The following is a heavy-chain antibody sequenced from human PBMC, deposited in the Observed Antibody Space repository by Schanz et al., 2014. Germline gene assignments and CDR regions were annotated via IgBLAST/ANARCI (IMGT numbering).Heavy chain of an antibody. CDR1: GFTFSSNS. V-gene: IGHV3-48*01. J-gene: IGHJ3*02. D-gene: IGHD3-10*01. CDR2: VSRSTPDI. CDR3: AKGRFGELSAFDI. Sequence: EMQLVESGGGLVQPGGSLRLSCAASGFTFSSNSMNWVRQAPGKGLEWVSYVSRSTPDIYYADSVKGRFTMSRDNAKNSVFLQMNSLRAEDTAVYYCAKGRFGELSAFDIWGQGTMVTVSS.